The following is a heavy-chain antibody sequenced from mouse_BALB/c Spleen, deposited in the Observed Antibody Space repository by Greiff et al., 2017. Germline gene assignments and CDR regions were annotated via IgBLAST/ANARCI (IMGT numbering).Heavy chain of an antibody. D-gene: IGHD2-1*01. Sequence: QVQLQQSGAELAKPGASVKMSCKASGYTFTSYWMHWVKQRPGQGLEWIGYINPSTGYTEYNQKFKDKTTLTADKSSSTAYMQLSSLKSEDSAVYYCAREPYGNYVDYWGQGTTLTVSS. J-gene: IGHJ2*01. CDR3: AREPYGNYVDY. CDR1: GYTFTSYW. CDR2: INPSTGYT. V-gene: IGHV1-4*02.